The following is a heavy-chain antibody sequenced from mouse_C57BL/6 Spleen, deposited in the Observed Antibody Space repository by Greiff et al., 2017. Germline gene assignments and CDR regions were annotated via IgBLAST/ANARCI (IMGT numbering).Heavy chain of an antibody. D-gene: IGHD2-3*01. CDR2: INPNNGGT. Sequence: EVQLQQSGPELVKPGASVKMSCKASGYTFTDYNMHWVKQSHGKSLEWIGYINPNNGGTSYNQKFKGKATLTVDKSSSTAYMALGSLTSEESAVYYCARSYDGHYYAMDYWGQGTSVTVSS. CDR3: ARSYDGHYYAMDY. J-gene: IGHJ4*01. CDR1: GYTFTDYN. V-gene: IGHV1-22*01.